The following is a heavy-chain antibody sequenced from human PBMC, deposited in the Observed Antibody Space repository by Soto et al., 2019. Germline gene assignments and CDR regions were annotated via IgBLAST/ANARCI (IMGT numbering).Heavy chain of an antibody. D-gene: IGHD3-10*01. CDR1: GGSISSSSYY. CDR2: IYYSGST. Sequence: SETLSLTCTVSGGSISSSSYYWGWIRQPPGKGLEWIGSIYYSGSTYYNPSLKSRVTISVDTSKNQFSLKLSSVTAADTAVYYCASSVQLSYYMDVWGKGTTVTVSS. V-gene: IGHV4-39*01. CDR3: ASSVQLSYYMDV. J-gene: IGHJ6*03.